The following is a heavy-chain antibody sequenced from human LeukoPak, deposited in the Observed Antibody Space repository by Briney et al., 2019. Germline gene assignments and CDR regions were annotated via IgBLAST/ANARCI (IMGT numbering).Heavy chain of an antibody. J-gene: IGHJ4*02. CDR3: ARRISGSGRDPFDY. V-gene: IGHV3-74*01. D-gene: IGHD3-10*01. CDR2: SNSDGSIT. Sequence: GGSLRLSCAASGFTFRTFWMHWVRQTPGKGLVWVSRSNSDGSITSYADAVKGRFTISRDNAKNTLYLQMNSLRAEDSAVYYCARRISGSGRDPFDYWGQGTLVTVSS. CDR1: GFTFRTFW.